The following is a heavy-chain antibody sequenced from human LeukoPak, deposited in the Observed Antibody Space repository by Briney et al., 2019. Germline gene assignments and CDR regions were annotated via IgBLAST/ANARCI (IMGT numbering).Heavy chain of an antibody. J-gene: IGHJ4*02. CDR3: ARGLMPYDSGGPYY. CDR1: GGSISSYY. D-gene: IGHD3-22*01. Sequence: SETLSLTCTVSGGSISSYYWSWIRQPPGKGLEWIGYIYYSGSTNYNPSLKSRVTISVDTSKNQFSLKLSSVTAADTAVYYCARGLMPYDSGGPYYWGQGTLVTVSS. CDR2: IYYSGST. V-gene: IGHV4-59*01.